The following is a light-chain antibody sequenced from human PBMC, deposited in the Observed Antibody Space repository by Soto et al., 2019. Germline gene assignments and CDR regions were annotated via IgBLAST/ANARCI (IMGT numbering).Light chain of an antibody. CDR1: TGAVTSGYY. V-gene: IGLV7-43*01. Sequence: QTVVTQEPSLTVSPGGTVTLTCASSTGAVTSGYYPNWFQQKPGQAPRALIYSTSNKHPWTPARFSGSLLGGKAALTLSGVQPEDDAEYYCLLYYDAAQPWVFGGGTKLTVL. CDR3: LLYYDAAQPWV. J-gene: IGLJ3*02. CDR2: STS.